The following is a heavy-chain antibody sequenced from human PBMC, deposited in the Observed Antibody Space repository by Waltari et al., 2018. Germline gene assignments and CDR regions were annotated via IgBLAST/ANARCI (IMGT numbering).Heavy chain of an antibody. Sequence: VQLVESGGGVVKPGRSLSLPGAAFGFTLSSYGLHWVRQAPGKGLEWVAVISYDGSKKYYTDSVKGRFTISRDNSKNTLYLQMNSLRPEDTAVYYCAKARKQWLVLNYFDYLGQGTLVTVSS. CDR3: AKARKQWLVLNYFDY. J-gene: IGHJ4*02. CDR1: GFTLSSYG. CDR2: ISYDGSKK. V-gene: IGHV3-30*18. D-gene: IGHD6-19*01.